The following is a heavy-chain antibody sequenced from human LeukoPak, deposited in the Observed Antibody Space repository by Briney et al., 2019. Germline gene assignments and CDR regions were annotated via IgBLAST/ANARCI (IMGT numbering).Heavy chain of an antibody. CDR3: AREENYYDSSDAFDI. Sequence: GASVKVSCKASGYTFTSYYMHWVRQAPGQGLEWMGIINPSGGSTSYAQKFQGRVTMTRDMSTSTVYMELSSLRSEDTAVYYCAREENYYDSSDAFDIWGQGTMVTVSS. J-gene: IGHJ3*02. V-gene: IGHV1-46*01. CDR2: INPSGGST. D-gene: IGHD3-22*01. CDR1: GYTFTSYY.